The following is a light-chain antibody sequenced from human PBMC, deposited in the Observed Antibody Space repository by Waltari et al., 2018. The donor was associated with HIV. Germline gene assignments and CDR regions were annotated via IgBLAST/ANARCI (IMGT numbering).Light chain of an antibody. V-gene: IGKV3-20*01. CDR1: QRVSSGY. J-gene: IGKJ4*01. Sequence: EIVLTQSPGALFLSPGERATLSCRASQRVSSGYLAWYQQKPGQAPRLRIYGASSRATGVPDRFSGSGSGTDFTLTISRLEPEDFAVYYCQQYDNLPTFGGGTKVEI. CDR2: GAS. CDR3: QQYDNLPT.